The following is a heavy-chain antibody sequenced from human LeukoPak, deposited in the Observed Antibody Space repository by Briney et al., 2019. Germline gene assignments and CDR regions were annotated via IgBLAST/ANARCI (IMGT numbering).Heavy chain of an antibody. V-gene: IGHV3-21*01. D-gene: IGHD2-15*01. CDR3: AREAGWYCSGGSCYFYYFDY. CDR1: GFTFSSYG. J-gene: IGHJ4*02. Sequence: GGSLRLSCAASGFTFSSYGMNWVRQAPGKGLEWVSSISSSSSYIYYADSVKGRFTISRDNAKNSLYLQMNSLRAEDTAVYYCAREAGWYCSGGSCYFYYFDYWGQGTLVTVSS. CDR2: ISSSSSYI.